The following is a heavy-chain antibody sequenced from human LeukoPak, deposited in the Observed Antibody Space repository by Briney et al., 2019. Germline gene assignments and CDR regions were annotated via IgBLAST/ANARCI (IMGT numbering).Heavy chain of an antibody. CDR2: ISYDGSNK. J-gene: IGHJ3*02. D-gene: IGHD2-15*01. Sequence: GGSLRLSCAASGFTFSSYGMHWVRQAPGKGLEWVAVISYDGSNKYYADSVKGRFTISRDNSKNTLYPQMNSLRAEDTAVYYRAKSMGYYDAFDIWGQGTMVTVSS. V-gene: IGHV3-30*18. CDR3: AKSMGYYDAFDI. CDR1: GFTFSSYG.